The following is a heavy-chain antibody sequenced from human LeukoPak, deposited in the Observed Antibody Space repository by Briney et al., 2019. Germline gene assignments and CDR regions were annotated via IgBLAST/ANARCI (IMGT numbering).Heavy chain of an antibody. CDR3: ARESGYCSGGSCRYNLGSGWFDP. Sequence: GASVKVSCKASGYTFTSYGISWVRQAPGQGPEWMGWISAYNGNTNSAQKLQGRVTMTTDTSTSTAYMELRSLRSDDTAVYYCARESGYCSGGSCRYNLGSGWFDPWGQGTLVTVSS. V-gene: IGHV1-18*01. D-gene: IGHD2-15*01. J-gene: IGHJ5*02. CDR2: ISAYNGNT. CDR1: GYTFTSYG.